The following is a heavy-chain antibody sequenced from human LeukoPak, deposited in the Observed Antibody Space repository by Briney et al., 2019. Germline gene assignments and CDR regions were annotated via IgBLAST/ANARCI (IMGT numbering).Heavy chain of an antibody. CDR3: AKDSDSSGGGGYFDY. CDR1: GFTFSSYA. Sequence: GGSLRLSCAASGFTFSSYAMHWVRQAPGKGLEWVAVISYDGSNKYYADSVKGRFTISRDNSKNTLYLQMNSLRAEDTAVYYCAKDSDSSGGGGYFDYWGQGTLVTVSS. V-gene: IGHV3-30-3*01. CDR2: ISYDGSNK. J-gene: IGHJ4*02. D-gene: IGHD6-25*01.